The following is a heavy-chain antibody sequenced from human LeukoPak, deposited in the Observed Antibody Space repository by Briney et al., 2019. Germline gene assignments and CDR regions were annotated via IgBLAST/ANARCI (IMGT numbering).Heavy chain of an antibody. CDR3: AKPNPPDAFDI. J-gene: IGHJ3*02. V-gene: IGHV3-23*01. CDR1: GFTFSSYG. CDR2: VSGSAVST. Sequence: SGGSLRLSCTASGFTFSSYGMSWVRQAPGKGLQWVSTVSGSAVSTYYADSVKGRFTISRDNSKNTVYLQMNSLRGEDTAICYCAKPNPPDAFDIWGQGTVVIVSS.